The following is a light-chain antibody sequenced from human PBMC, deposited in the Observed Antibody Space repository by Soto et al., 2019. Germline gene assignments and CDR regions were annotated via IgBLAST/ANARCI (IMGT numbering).Light chain of an antibody. CDR3: QQYNSALT. CDR2: KAS. V-gene: IGKV1-5*03. CDR1: QSISSW. J-gene: IGKJ4*01. Sequence: DIQMTQSPSTLSASVGDRVTITCRASQSISSWLAWYKQKPGKAPKLLIYKASSLESGVPSRFSGSGSGTEFTLTISSLQPDDFGTYYCQQYNSALTFGGGTKVEIK.